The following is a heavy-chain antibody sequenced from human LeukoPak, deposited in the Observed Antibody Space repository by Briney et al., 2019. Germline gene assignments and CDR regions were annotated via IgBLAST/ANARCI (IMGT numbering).Heavy chain of an antibody. CDR1: GYTFTGYY. CDR2: INPKRGDT. CDR3: ASGRTIFYYYMAV. D-gene: IGHD3-3*02. V-gene: IGHV1-2*02. J-gene: IGHJ6*03. Sequence: GASVKVSCKAPGYTFTGYYMHWVRQAPGQGLEWMGWINPKRGDTNYAQKFQGRVTMTRDTSISTVYMEMSRLRSDDTAIYYCASGRTIFYYYMAVWGKGTTVTISS.